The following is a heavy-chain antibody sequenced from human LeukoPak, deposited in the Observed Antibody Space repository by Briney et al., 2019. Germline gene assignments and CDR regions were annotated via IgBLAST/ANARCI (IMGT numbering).Heavy chain of an antibody. V-gene: IGHV3-21*01. Sequence: GGSLRLSCAASGFTFSSFSINWVRQAPGKGLEWVSSINTVASYIYYADSVRGRFTIPRDNAKNSLYLQMNSLRAEDTGVYYCARLRRNGDSGGFYYYYDSWGQGTLVTVSS. J-gene: IGHJ4*02. CDR2: INTVASYI. CDR3: ARLRRNGDSGGFYYYYDS. CDR1: GFTFSSFS. D-gene: IGHD2-21*01.